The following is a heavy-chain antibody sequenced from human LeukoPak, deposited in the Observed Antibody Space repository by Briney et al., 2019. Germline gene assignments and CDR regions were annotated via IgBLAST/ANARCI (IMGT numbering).Heavy chain of an antibody. CDR3: ARGLGWLDP. Sequence: GGSLRLSCAGSGFTLSGYRMTRVRRAPGKGLEWVANIKYDGSEKQYVDSVKGRFTISRDNAKNSLYLQMNSLRVEDMAVYYCARGLGWLDPWGQGTLVTVSS. V-gene: IGHV3-7*01. J-gene: IGHJ5*02. CDR2: IKYDGSEK. CDR1: GFTLSGYR.